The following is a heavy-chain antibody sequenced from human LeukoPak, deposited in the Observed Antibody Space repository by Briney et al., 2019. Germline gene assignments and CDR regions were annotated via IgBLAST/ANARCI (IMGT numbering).Heavy chain of an antibody. D-gene: IGHD6-19*01. J-gene: IGHJ4*02. Sequence: GGSLRFSCAASGFTFSDYYMSWIRQAPGKGLEWVSYISSSGSTIYYADSVKGRFTISRHNSKNTLYLQMNSLRAEDTAVYYCARHGSPTFDYWGQGTLVTVSS. V-gene: IGHV3-11*01. CDR3: ARHGSPTFDY. CDR1: GFTFSDYY. CDR2: ISSSGSTI.